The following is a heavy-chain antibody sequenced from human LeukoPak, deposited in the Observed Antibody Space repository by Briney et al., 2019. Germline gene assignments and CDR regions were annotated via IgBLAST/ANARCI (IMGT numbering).Heavy chain of an antibody. V-gene: IGHV3-23*01. Sequence: PGGSLRLSCAASGFTFSSYAMSWVRQAPGKGLEWVSGISGSRGTTYYADSEKGRLTISRDNSKNTLYLQMNSLRADDTAVYYCAKERTGGWPFDYWGQGTLVTVSS. CDR3: AKERTGGWPFDY. CDR2: ISGSRGTT. D-gene: IGHD6-19*01. J-gene: IGHJ4*02. CDR1: GFTFSSYA.